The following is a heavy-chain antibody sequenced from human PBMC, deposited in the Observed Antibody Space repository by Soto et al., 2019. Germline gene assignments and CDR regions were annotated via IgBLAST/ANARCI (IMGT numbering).Heavy chain of an antibody. J-gene: IGHJ3*01. V-gene: IGHV3-53*01. CDR1: GLTVSGKKY. D-gene: IGHD4-4*01. CDR3: ATWHLQEHAYDV. Sequence: GSLILSCAVSGLTVSGKKYVAWVRQAPGKGLEWVSGFYDLDGTYYADSLKGRFTTSGDSSRTIVYLQMNGLRPEDTAVYYCATWHLQEHAYDVWGQGTTVTVSS. CDR2: FYDLDGT.